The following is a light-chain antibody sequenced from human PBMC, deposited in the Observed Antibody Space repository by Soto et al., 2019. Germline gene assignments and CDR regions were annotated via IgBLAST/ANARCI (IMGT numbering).Light chain of an antibody. CDR3: QQYSTYPWT. V-gene: IGKV1-5*03. J-gene: IGKJ1*01. CDR2: KAS. CDR1: QTISTL. Sequence: DIQMTQSPSTLSASVGDRVTITCRASQTISTLLAWYQQRPWKAPNRLIYKASSLESGVQSRFSGSGSVTEFTLTSISLQPDDFATYVCQQYSTYPWTFGQGTKVEV.